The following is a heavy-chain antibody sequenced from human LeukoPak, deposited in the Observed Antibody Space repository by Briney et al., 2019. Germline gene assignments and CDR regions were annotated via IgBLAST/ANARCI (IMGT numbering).Heavy chain of an antibody. CDR3: ARTVVRNYGDGFDY. Sequence: ASVKVSCKASGYTFTSYAMNRVRQAPGQGLEWMGWINTNTGNPTYAQGFTGRFVFSLDTSVSTAYLQISSLKAEDTAVYYCARTVVRNYGDGFDYWGQGTLVTVSS. J-gene: IGHJ4*02. CDR2: INTNTGNP. CDR1: GYTFTSYA. V-gene: IGHV7-4-1*02. D-gene: IGHD4-17*01.